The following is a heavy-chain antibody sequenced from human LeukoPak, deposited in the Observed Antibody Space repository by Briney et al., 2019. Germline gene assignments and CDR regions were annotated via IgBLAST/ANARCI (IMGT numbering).Heavy chain of an antibody. CDR3: ARIRDLPA. CDR2: INPNSGGT. Sequence: ASVKLFCKASGYTFTGYYMHWVRQAPGQGLEWMGWINPNSGGTNYAQKFQGRVTMTRHTSISTAYMDRSRLRSDDTAVYDCARIRDLPAWGQGTLVTVSS. CDR1: GYTFTGYY. J-gene: IGHJ5*02. V-gene: IGHV1-2*02.